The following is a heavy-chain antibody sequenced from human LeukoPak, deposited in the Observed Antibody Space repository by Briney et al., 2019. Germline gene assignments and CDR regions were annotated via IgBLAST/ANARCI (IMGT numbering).Heavy chain of an antibody. Sequence: ASVKVSCKASGYTFTSYYMHWVRQAPGQGLEWMGIINPSGGSTSYAQKFQGRVTMTRDTSTNTVYMELSSLRSEDTAVYFCARATLSDYYFNYWGQGTLVTVSS. V-gene: IGHV1-46*01. CDR3: ARATLSDYYFNY. CDR1: GYTFTSYY. CDR2: INPSGGST. J-gene: IGHJ4*02.